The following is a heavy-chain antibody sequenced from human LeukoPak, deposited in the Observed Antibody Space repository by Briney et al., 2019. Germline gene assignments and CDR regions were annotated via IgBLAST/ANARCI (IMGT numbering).Heavy chain of an antibody. Sequence: ASVKVSCKASGGTFSSYTINWVRQAPGQGLEWMGRIIPILGIANYAQKFQGRVTITADKSTSTAYMELSSLRSEDTAVYYCAREGEDIVVVPAASDWFDPWGQGTLVTVSS. CDR3: AREGEDIVVVPAASDWFDP. J-gene: IGHJ5*02. V-gene: IGHV1-69*04. D-gene: IGHD2-2*01. CDR1: GGTFSSYT. CDR2: IIPILGIA.